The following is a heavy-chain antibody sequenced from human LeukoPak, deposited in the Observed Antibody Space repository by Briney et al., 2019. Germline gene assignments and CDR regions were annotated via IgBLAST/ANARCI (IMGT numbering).Heavy chain of an antibody. V-gene: IGHV1-69*04. CDR3: ARALTYCSSTSCYPHADY. Sequence: ASVKVSCKASGGTFSSYAISWVRQAPGQGLEWMGRIIPILGIANYAQKFQGRVTITADKSTSTAYVELSSLRSEDTAVYYCARALTYCSSTSCYPHADYWGQGTLVTVSS. CDR1: GGTFSSYA. J-gene: IGHJ4*02. CDR2: IIPILGIA. D-gene: IGHD2-2*01.